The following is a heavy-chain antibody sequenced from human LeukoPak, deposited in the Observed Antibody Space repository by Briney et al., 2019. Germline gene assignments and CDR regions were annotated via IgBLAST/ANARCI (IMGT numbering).Heavy chain of an antibody. CDR1: GFTFSSYA. CDR2: ISGSGGST. V-gene: IGHV3-23*01. J-gene: IGHJ4*02. D-gene: IGHD1-26*01. CDR3: ARDRGSYPPGDY. Sequence: GRSLRLSCAASGFTFSSYAMSWVRQAPGKGLEWVSAISGSGGSTYYADSVKGRFTISRDNAKNSLYLQMNSLRAEDTAVYYCARDRGSYPPGDYWGQGTLVTVSS.